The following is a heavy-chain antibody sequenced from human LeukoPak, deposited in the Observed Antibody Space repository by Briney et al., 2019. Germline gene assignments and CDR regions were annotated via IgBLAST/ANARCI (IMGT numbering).Heavy chain of an antibody. J-gene: IGHJ6*02. Sequence: SETLSLTCTVSGGSISSYYWSWIRQPPGKGLEWIGYIYYSGSTNYNPSLKSRVTISVDTSKNQFSLKLSSVTAADTAVYYCARLHIVVVTAIPVYYGMDVWGQGTTVTVSS. V-gene: IGHV4-59*08. D-gene: IGHD2-21*02. CDR3: ARLHIVVVTAIPVYYGMDV. CDR2: IYYSGST. CDR1: GGSISSYY.